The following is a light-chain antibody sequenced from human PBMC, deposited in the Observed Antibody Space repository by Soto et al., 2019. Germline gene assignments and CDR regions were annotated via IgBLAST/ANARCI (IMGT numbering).Light chain of an antibody. CDR2: GAS. J-gene: IGKJ1*01. V-gene: IGKV3-15*01. Sequence: VLTQSPATLSVSPGERVTLSCRASESVRTSLAWYQHKPGRSPSLLMYGASNRATGVPDRFSGSGSGTDFTLTITSLQSDDLAIYYCQQYGDWPRTFGQGNKLEIK. CDR3: QQYGDWPRT. CDR1: ESVRTS.